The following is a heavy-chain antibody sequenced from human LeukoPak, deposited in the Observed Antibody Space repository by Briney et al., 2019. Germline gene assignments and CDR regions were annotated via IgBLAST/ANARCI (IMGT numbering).Heavy chain of an antibody. D-gene: IGHD6-13*01. J-gene: IGHJ4*02. CDR3: ARASSSWFPH. CDR2: IYTSGST. V-gene: IGHV4-4*07. CDR1: GASISRYY. Sequence: SETLSLTCTVSGASISRYYWSWIRQPAGKGLEWIGRIYTSGSTSYNPSLKSRITMSLDTSKNQFSLKLSSVTAADTAVYYCARASSSWFPHWGQGTLVTVSS.